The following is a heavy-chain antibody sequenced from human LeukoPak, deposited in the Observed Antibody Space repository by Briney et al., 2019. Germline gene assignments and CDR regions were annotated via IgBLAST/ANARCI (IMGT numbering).Heavy chain of an antibody. J-gene: IGHJ6*01. CDR3: TTVPHRYYYGMVSPYYNGFDV. CDR2: IKQDGSEK. V-gene: IGHV3-7*01. D-gene: IGHD3-10*01. Sequence: PGGSLRLSCAASGFTFSDYWMTWVRQAPGKGLEWVANIKQDGSEKYYVDSVKGRFTISRDNAQNSLYLQMNSLRAEDTAVFYCTTVPHRYYYGMVSPYYNGFDVCGQGNTVTVSS. CDR1: GFTFSDYW.